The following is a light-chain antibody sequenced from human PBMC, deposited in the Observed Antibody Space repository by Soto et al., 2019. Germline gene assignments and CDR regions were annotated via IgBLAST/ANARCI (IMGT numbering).Light chain of an antibody. Sequence: QSVLTQPPSVSAAPEQKVTISCSGSSSNIGNNFVSWYQQLPGTAPKLLTYDNNRRPSGIPDRFSGSKSGTSATLGITGLQTGDEADYYCGTWDTSLSAAVFGTGTKVTV. CDR2: DNN. CDR3: GTWDTSLSAAV. V-gene: IGLV1-51*01. J-gene: IGLJ1*01. CDR1: SSNIGNNF.